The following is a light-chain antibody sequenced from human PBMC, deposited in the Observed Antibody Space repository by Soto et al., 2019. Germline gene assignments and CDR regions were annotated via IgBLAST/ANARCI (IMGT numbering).Light chain of an antibody. J-gene: IGKJ4*01. V-gene: IGKV1-5*01. CDR1: QIISSR. CDR3: QQYNSYSLT. Sequence: DIQMTQSPSILSASVGDRVTITCRASQIISSRLAWYQQKPGKAPKLLIYDAYNLESGVPSRFSGSGSGTEFTHTISSLQPDDFATSYCQQYNSYSLTFGGGTKVEIK. CDR2: DAY.